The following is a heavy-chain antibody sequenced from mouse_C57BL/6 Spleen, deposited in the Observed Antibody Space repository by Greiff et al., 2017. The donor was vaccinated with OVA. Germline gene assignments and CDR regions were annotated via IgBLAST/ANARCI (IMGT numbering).Heavy chain of an antibody. CDR3: ARDTTVVATNFDY. CDR2: ISDGGSYT. CDR1: GFTFSSYA. Sequence: EVQLQQSGGGLVKPGGSLKLSCAASGFTFSSYAMSWVRQTPEKRLEWVATISDGGSYTYYPDNVKGRFTISRDNAKNNLYLQMSHLKSEDTAMYYCARDTTVVATNFDYWGQGTTLTVSS. J-gene: IGHJ2*01. V-gene: IGHV5-4*01. D-gene: IGHD1-1*01.